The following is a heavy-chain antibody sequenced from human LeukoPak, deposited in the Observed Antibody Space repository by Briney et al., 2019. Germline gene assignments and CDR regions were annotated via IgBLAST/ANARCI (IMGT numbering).Heavy chain of an antibody. CDR3: ARAKSRATPIDY. D-gene: IGHD1-26*01. V-gene: IGHV4-59*08. J-gene: IGHJ4*02. CDR2: IYYSGST. CDR1: GGSISSYY. Sequence: SETLSPTCTVSGGSISSYYWSWIRQPPGKGLEWIGYIYYSGSTNYNPSLKSRVTISVDTSKNQFSLKLSSVAAADTAVYYCARAKSRATPIDYWGQGTLVTVSS.